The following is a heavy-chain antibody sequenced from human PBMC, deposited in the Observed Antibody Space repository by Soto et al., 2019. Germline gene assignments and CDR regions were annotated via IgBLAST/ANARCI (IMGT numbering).Heavy chain of an antibody. D-gene: IGHD3-22*01. CDR3: AKYYDSSGYYPGNFDY. V-gene: IGHV3-23*01. Sequence: GGSLRLSCAASGFTFSSYAMSWVRQAPGKGLEWVSAISASGDSTYYADSVKGRFTISRDNSKNTLYLQMNSLRAEDTAVYYCAKYYDSSGYYPGNFDYWGQGTLVTVSS. CDR2: ISASGDST. J-gene: IGHJ4*02. CDR1: GFTFSSYA.